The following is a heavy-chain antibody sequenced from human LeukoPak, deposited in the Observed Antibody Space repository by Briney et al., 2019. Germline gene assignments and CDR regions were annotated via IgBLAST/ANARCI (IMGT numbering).Heavy chain of an antibody. D-gene: IGHD6-13*01. J-gene: IGHJ4*02. V-gene: IGHV4-59*01. CDR1: GGSISSYY. CDR2: IYYSGTT. CDR3: ARGVYIAAAQYGY. Sequence: SETLSLTCTVSGGSISSYYWSWIRQPPGKGLEWIGYIYYSGTTNYNPSLKSRVTISLDTSKNQFSLKLSSVTAADTAVYYCARGVYIAAAQYGYWGQGTLVTVSS.